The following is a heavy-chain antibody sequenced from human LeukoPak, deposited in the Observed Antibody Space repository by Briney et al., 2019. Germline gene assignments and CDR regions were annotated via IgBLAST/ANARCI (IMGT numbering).Heavy chain of an antibody. Sequence: SETLSLTCTVSGGSISSSSYYWGWIRQPPGKGLEWIGGIYYSGSTSYNPSLKSRVTISVDASKNHFSLKLSSVTAADTAVYYCARHGRYYDILTGYYYWFDPWGQGTLVTVSS. CDR3: ARHGRYYDILTGYYYWFDP. J-gene: IGHJ5*02. CDR2: IYYSGST. V-gene: IGHV4-39*01. CDR1: GGSISSSSYY. D-gene: IGHD3-9*01.